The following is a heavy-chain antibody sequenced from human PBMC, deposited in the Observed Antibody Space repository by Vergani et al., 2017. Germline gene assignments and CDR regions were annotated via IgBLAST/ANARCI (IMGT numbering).Heavy chain of an antibody. CDR2: IYWNDDQ. CDR3: VDRKTECGTTGCFYPFDYYNYMDV. Sequence: QITLKESGPTLVKPTQTLTLTCTFSGFSLNTRGVSVAWIRQPPGKALDWLALIYWNDDQHYSPSLNNRVTITKDTSKHQVVLTMTNMDYVDTGTYYCVDRKTECGTTGCFYPFDYYNYMDVWGKGTMVTVSS. CDR1: GFSLNTRGVS. D-gene: IGHD1-7*01. V-gene: IGHV2-5*04. J-gene: IGHJ6*03.